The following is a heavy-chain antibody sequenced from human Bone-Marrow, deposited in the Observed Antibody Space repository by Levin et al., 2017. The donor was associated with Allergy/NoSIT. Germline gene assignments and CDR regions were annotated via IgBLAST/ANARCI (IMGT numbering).Heavy chain of an antibody. CDR1: GFTFSSYT. V-gene: IGHV3-30-3*01. Sequence: GGSLRLSCEGSGFTFSSYTFHWVRQAPGKGLEWVAGILYDGSTKYYADSLKGRFTISRDNSKNTLYLQMNTLRSEDTSVYYCARDVLPFCGGDCYSHWFDPWGQGTLVIVSS. CDR2: ILYDGSTK. J-gene: IGHJ5*02. CDR3: ARDVLPFCGGDCYSHWFDP. D-gene: IGHD2-21*02.